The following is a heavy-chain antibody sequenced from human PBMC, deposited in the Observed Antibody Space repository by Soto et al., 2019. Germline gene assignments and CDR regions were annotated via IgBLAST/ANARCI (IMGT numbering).Heavy chain of an antibody. CDR3: ARDYNDFLTGPFDALDI. D-gene: IGHD3-9*01. CDR1: GFTFSRFY. Sequence: PGGSLRLSCEASGFTFSRFYMTWVRQPPGKGLEWLATIKQDGSETFAVDSVRGRFTISRDNAKNSLFLELTSLRVEDTAVYYCARDYNDFLTGPFDALDIWGHGTRVTVSS. CDR2: IKQDGSET. V-gene: IGHV3-7*01. J-gene: IGHJ3*02.